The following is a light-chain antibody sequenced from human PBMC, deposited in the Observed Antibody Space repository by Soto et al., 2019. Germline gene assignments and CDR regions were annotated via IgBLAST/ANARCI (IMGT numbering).Light chain of an antibody. J-gene: IGKJ1*01. V-gene: IGKV3-20*01. CDR3: QQYESSWT. CDR1: QAISSTF. Sequence: EIVLTQSPGTLSLSPGERATLSCRASQAISSTFLAWYQHKPGQAPRVLIYGASRRATGIPDRFSGSGSGTDCTLTISRLEPEDFAVYYCQQYESSWTFGQGTKVEMK. CDR2: GAS.